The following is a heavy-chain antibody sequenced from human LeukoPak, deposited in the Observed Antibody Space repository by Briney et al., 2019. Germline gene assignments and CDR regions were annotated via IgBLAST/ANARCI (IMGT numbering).Heavy chain of an antibody. D-gene: IGHD2-2*01. J-gene: IGHJ1*01. V-gene: IGHV1-46*01. CDR3: ASAACSSTSCYNWGYFQH. CDR2: INPSGGST. Sequence: ASVTVSCTASGYTSTSYGIPWVRQAPGQGLEWMGIINPSGGSTSYAQKFQGRVTMTRDTSTSTVYMELSSLRSEDTAVYYCASAACSSTSCYNWGYFQHWGQGTLVTVSS. CDR1: GYTSTSYG.